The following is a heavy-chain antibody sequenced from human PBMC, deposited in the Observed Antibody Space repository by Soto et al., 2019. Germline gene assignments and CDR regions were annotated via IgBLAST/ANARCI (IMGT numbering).Heavy chain of an antibody. CDR1: GGTFSSYG. Sequence: PGGSLRHSCAASGGTFSSYGMHWVRQATGKGLEWVAVISYDGSNKYYADSVKGRFTISRDNSKNTLYLQMNSLRAEDTAVYYCAKAYLYYYGSGSSFDYWGQGTLVTVSS. V-gene: IGHV3-30*18. J-gene: IGHJ4*02. CDR2: ISYDGSNK. D-gene: IGHD3-10*01. CDR3: AKAYLYYYGSGSSFDY.